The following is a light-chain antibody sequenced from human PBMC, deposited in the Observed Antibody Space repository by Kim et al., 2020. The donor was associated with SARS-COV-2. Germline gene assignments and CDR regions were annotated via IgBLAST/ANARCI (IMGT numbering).Light chain of an antibody. J-gene: IGKJ1*01. CDR2: GAS. CDR3: QQYNNWPPLT. Sequence: PGERATLSCRASQSVSRNLAWYQQKPGQAPRLLIYGASTRATGIPARFSGSGSGTEFTLTISSLQSEDFAVYYCQQYNNWPPLTFGQGTKVDIK. V-gene: IGKV3-15*01. CDR1: QSVSRN.